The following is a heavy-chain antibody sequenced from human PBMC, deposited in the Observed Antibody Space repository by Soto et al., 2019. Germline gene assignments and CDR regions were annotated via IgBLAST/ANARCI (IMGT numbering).Heavy chain of an antibody. D-gene: IGHD6-13*01. V-gene: IGHV4-39*01. J-gene: IGHJ5*02. CDR3: ARRDRAAGTDWWLDP. CDR2: IYYSGST. Sequence: QLQLQESGPGLVKPSETLSLTCTVSGGSISSSSFHWGWIRQPPGKGLEWIGSIYYSGSTYYSPSLKSRGTLSVDTSKNQSSRKLNSVTAADTAVYYWARRDRAAGTDWWLDPWGQGTLVTVSS. CDR1: GGSISSSSFH.